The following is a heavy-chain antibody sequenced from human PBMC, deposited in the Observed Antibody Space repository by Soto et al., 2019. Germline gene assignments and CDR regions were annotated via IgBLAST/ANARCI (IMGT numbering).Heavy chain of an antibody. CDR1: GFSFSGYW. CDR3: ARPACTGGRCFYFCPDY. V-gene: IGHV3-74*01. D-gene: IGHD2-15*01. J-gene: IGHJ4*02. CDR2: IKSDGSST. Sequence: EVQLVESGGGLVQPGGSLRLSCAASGFSFSGYWMHWVRQAPGKGLVWVSRIKSDGSSTNYADSVKGRFTISRDNAKNTLNLQMSSRGAADTALYYCARPACTGGRCFYFCPDYWGQGSLVTVSS.